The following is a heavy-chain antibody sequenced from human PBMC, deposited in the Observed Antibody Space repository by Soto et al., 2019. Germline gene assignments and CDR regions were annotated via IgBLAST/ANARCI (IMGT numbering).Heavy chain of an antibody. CDR1: GFTFSSYA. J-gene: IGHJ4*02. D-gene: IGHD1-1*01. CDR3: ASYDKSTELERFTFVY. CDR2: ISYDGSNK. V-gene: IGHV3-30-3*01. Sequence: QVQLVESGGGVVQPGRSLRLSCAASGFTFSSYAMHWVRQAPGKGLEWVAVISYDGSNKYYADSVKGRFTISRDNSKNTLYLQMNSLRAEDTAVYYCASYDKSTELERFTFVYWGQGTLVTVSS.